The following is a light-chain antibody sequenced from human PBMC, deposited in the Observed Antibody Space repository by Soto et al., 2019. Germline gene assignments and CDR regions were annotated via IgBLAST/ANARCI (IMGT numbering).Light chain of an antibody. Sequence: QSVLTQPPSVSAAPTQKVTISCSGSSSNIGNNFVSWYQQLPGAAPKLLIYDNNKRPSGIPDRFSGSKSGTSATLGITGLQTGDEADYYCGTWDSSLTTGLFGGGTKVTVL. V-gene: IGLV1-51*01. J-gene: IGLJ2*01. CDR3: GTWDSSLTTGL. CDR2: DNN. CDR1: SSNIGNNF.